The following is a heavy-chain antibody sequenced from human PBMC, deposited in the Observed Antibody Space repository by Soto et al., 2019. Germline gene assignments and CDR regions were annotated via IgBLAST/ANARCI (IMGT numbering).Heavy chain of an antibody. CDR3: ARSDFGVVTISFYYYYGMDV. V-gene: IGHV1-69*13. CDR1: GGTFSSYA. CDR2: IIPIFGTA. J-gene: IGHJ6*02. Sequence: SVKVSCKASGGTFSSYAISWVRQAPRQGLEWMGGIIPIFGTANYAQKFQGRVTITADESTSTAYMELSSLRSEDTAVYYCARSDFGVVTISFYYYYGMDVWGQGTTVTVSS. D-gene: IGHD3-3*01.